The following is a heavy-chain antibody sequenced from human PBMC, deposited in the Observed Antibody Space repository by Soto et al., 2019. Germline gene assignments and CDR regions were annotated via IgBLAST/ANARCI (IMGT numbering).Heavy chain of an antibody. CDR3: ATAGNYRFDN. CDR2: ISATGDTT. Sequence: EVQLLESGGGLVQPGGSLRLSCAASGFTFNDFAINWVRQTPGKGLEWVSVISATGDTTYNADSVKGRFTISRDNAKNTLYLQMNILRVEDTAVYFCATAGNYRFDNWGLGTLVTVSS. J-gene: IGHJ4*02. V-gene: IGHV3-23*01. D-gene: IGHD1-1*01. CDR1: GFTFNDFA.